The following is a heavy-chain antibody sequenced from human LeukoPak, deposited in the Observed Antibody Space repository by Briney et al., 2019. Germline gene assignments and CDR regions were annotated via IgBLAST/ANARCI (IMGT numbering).Heavy chain of an antibody. V-gene: IGHV3-30*17. CDR1: GFTFSSYA. CDR3: ATLADY. J-gene: IGHJ4*02. Sequence: PGGSLRLSCAASGFTFSSYAMHWVRQAPGKGLEGVAVISYDGSNKYYADSVKGRFTISRDNAKNTLYLQMNSLRAEDTAVYYCATLADYWGQGTLVTVSS. CDR2: ISYDGSNK.